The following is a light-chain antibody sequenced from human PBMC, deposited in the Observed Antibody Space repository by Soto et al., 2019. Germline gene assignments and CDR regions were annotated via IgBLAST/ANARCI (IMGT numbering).Light chain of an antibody. V-gene: IGKV1-5*03. CDR2: KAS. Sequence: DIQMTQSPSTLSASVGDRVTITCRASQSISSWLAWYQQKPGKVPEVLIYKASSLKSGVPSRFSGSGSGTEFTLTISSLQPDDFATYYCQQYNSYSRTFGQGTKVEIK. CDR1: QSISSW. J-gene: IGKJ2*01. CDR3: QQYNSYSRT.